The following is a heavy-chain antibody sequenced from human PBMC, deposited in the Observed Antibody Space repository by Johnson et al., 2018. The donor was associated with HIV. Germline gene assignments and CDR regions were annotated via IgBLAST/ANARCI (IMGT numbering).Heavy chain of an antibody. V-gene: IGHV3-15*01. CDR1: GFTFSNAW. CDR2: IKSKTDGGTT. CDR3: TTDYYGSGSYYNSDAFDI. Sequence: VQLVESGGGLVKPGGSLRLSCAASGFTFSNAWMSWVRQAPGKGLEWVGRIKSKTDGGTTDYAAPVKGRFTITRDDSKNTRYLQMNSLKTEDTAVYYCTTDYYGSGSYYNSDAFDIWGQGTMVTVSS. D-gene: IGHD3-10*01. J-gene: IGHJ3*02.